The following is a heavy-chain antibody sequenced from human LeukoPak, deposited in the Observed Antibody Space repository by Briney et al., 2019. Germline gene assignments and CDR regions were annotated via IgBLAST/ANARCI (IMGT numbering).Heavy chain of an antibody. CDR1: GGSISSFY. V-gene: IGHV4-59*08. Sequence: SETLSLTCAVSGGSISSFYWSWIRQPPGKGLEYIGSIYYSGSSIYNPSLKSRVTISVGTSKNHFSLKLSSVTAADTAVYYCARSAQTFYDFWSGYSGADWFDPWGQGTLVTVSS. D-gene: IGHD3-3*01. CDR3: ARSAQTFYDFWSGYSGADWFDP. J-gene: IGHJ5*02. CDR2: IYYSGSS.